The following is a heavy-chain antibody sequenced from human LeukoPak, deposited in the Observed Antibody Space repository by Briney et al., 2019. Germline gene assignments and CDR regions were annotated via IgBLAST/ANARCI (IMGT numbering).Heavy chain of an antibody. J-gene: IGHJ4*02. V-gene: IGHV3-7*01. CDR3: ARDLWNSFDY. CDR1: EFTFSIYW. D-gene: IGHD1-1*01. CDR2: IRKDGSEK. Sequence: GGSLRLSWAASEFTFSIYWMNWVRQAPGKGLEWVANIRKDGSEKHYVDSVKGRFTISRDNAKNSLYLQMNSLRAEDTAVYYCARDLWNSFDYWGQGTLVTVSS.